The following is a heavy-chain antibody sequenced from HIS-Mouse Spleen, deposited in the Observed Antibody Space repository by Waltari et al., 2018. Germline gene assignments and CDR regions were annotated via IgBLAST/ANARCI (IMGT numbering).Heavy chain of an antibody. CDR3: AKRDDVVVTASFDP. V-gene: IGHV3-23*01. CDR2: ISGSGGSK. Sequence: EVQLLESGGGLVQPGGSLRLSCAASGFTFSSYAMSWVRQAPGKGLEWVSAISGSGGSKHYADSVKGRFNISRDKSKNTLYLQMNSLRAEDTAVYYCAKRDDVVVTASFDPWGQGTLVTVSS. D-gene: IGHD2-21*02. CDR1: GFTFSSYA. J-gene: IGHJ5*02.